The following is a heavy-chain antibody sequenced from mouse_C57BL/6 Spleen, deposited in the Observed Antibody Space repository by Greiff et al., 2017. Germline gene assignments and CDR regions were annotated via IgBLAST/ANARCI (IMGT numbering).Heavy chain of an antibody. Sequence: QVHVKQPGAELVKPGASVKLSCKASGYTFTSYWMHWVKQRPGQGLEWIGMIHPNSGSTNYNEKFKSKATLTVDKSSSTAYMQLSSLTSEDSAVYYCARDYGSSLDWYFDVWGTGTTVTVSS. D-gene: IGHD1-1*01. J-gene: IGHJ1*03. CDR2: IHPNSGST. CDR1: GYTFTSYW. V-gene: IGHV1-64*01. CDR3: ARDYGSSLDWYFDV.